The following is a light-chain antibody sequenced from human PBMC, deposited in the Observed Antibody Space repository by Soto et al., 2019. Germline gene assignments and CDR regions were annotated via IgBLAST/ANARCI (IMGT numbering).Light chain of an antibody. CDR2: EAT. CDR1: SSNIGSYNF. V-gene: IGLV2-23*01. J-gene: IGLJ2*01. CDR3: CSYAAGDSFK. Sequence: QSALTQPASVSGSPGQSITISCTGTSSNIGSYNFVSWYQQRPGRAPKLMIFEATKRPSGVPPRFSGSKSGNTASLTISGLQAEDEADYYCCSYAAGDSFKFGGGTKVTVL.